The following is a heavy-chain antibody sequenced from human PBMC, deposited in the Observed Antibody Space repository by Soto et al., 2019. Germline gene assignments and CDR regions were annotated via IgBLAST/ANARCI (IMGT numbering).Heavy chain of an antibody. D-gene: IGHD4-4*01. Sequence: GGSLRLSCAASGFTFSSYGMHWVRQAPGKGLEWVAVISYDGSNKYYADSVKGRFTISRDNSKNTLYLQMNSLRAEDTAVYYCAKDWGDYSEYYYYGMDVWGQGTTVTVSS. V-gene: IGHV3-30*18. J-gene: IGHJ6*02. CDR3: AKDWGDYSEYYYYGMDV. CDR1: GFTFSSYG. CDR2: ISYDGSNK.